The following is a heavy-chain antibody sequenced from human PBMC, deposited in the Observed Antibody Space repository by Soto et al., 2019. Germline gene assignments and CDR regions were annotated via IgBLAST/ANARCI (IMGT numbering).Heavy chain of an antibody. J-gene: IGHJ5*02. CDR2: IYPGDSDT. CDR3: ARRGWDEGYSGYDNWFDP. V-gene: IGHV5-51*01. CDR1: GYSFTSYW. D-gene: IGHD5-12*01. Sequence: PGESLKISCKGSGYSFTSYWIGWVRQMPGKGLEWMGIIYPGDSDTRYSPSFQGQVTISADKSISTAYLQWSSLKASDTAMYYCARRGWDEGYSGYDNWFDPWGQGTLVTVSS.